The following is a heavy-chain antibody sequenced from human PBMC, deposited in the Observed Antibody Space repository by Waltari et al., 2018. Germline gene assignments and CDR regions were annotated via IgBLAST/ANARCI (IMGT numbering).Heavy chain of an antibody. CDR2: ILNDGIK. Sequence: QVQLVESGGGVVKPGRSLRLSCAGSGFSLSSSGMPWVRQVPGKGLEWVAVILNDGIKYHADSVKGRFTISRDSSKNTLYLQMNSLRAEDTALYYCAKDRNYKWAFDYWGQGVLVTVSS. D-gene: IGHD1-7*01. CDR1: GFSLSSSG. CDR3: AKDRNYKWAFDY. V-gene: IGHV3-30*18. J-gene: IGHJ4*02.